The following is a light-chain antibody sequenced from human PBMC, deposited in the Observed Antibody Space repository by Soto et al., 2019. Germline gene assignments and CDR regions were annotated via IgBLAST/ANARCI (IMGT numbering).Light chain of an antibody. CDR2: EVT. CDR1: SSDVGGYNY. J-gene: IGLJ1*01. V-gene: IGLV2-8*01. CDR3: SSYAGSNHPYV. Sequence: QSALTQPPSASGSPGQSVTISCTGTSSDVGGYNYVSWYQQHPGKAPKLMIYEVTNRPSGVPDRFSGSKSGNTASLTVSGLQAEDEADYYCSSYAGSNHPYVFGTGTKLTVL.